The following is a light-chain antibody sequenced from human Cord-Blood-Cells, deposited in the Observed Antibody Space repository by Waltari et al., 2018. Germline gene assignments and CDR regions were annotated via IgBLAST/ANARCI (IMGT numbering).Light chain of an antibody. CDR1: SSDVGSYNL. Sequence: QSALTQPASVSGSPGQSITISCTGTSSDVGSYNLVSWYQKHPGKAPKLMIYEGSERPSGVSNRFSGYKSGNTASLAIAGLQAEDEADYYCCSYAGSSTVFGGGTKLTVL. CDR2: EGS. J-gene: IGLJ2*01. V-gene: IGLV2-23*01. CDR3: CSYAGSSTV.